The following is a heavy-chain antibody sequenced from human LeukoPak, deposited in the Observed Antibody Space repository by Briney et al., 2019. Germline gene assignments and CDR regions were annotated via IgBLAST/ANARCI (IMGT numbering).Heavy chain of an antibody. CDR3: AKDPYRVVFATGNYLDP. J-gene: IGHJ5*02. V-gene: IGHV3-30*18. Sequence: GGSLRLSCAASGFTFSNYGMHWVRQAPGKGLEWVAVISSDETNIRYGDSVRGRFTVSRDNAKNTVYLQMNSLGADDTAVYYCAKDPYRVVFATGNYLDPWGQGTLVTVSS. D-gene: IGHD2-15*01. CDR1: GFTFSNYG. CDR2: ISSDETNI.